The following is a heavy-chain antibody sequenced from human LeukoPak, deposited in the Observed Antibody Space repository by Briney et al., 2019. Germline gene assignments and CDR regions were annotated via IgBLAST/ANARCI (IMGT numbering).Heavy chain of an antibody. CDR1: GGSISSSSYY. CDR3: ARDQVYSYGLRDYYYYMDV. CDR2: IYYSGST. V-gene: IGHV4-39*07. Sequence: PSETLSLTCTVSGGSISSSSYYWGWIRQPPGKGLEWIGSIYYSGSTYYNPSLKSRVTISVDTSKNQFSLKLSSVTAADTAVYYCARDQVYSYGLRDYYYYMDVWGKGTTVTVSS. J-gene: IGHJ6*03. D-gene: IGHD5-18*01.